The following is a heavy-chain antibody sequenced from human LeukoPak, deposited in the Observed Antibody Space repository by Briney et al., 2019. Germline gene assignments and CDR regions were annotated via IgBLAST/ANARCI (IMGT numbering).Heavy chain of an antibody. Sequence: PGGSLRLSCVASGFTFSSYWMHWVRQAPGKGLVWVSRINSDGSSTKCADSVKGRFTISRDNAKNTLYLQMNSLRAEDTAVYYCAKGDTTWELPHDYWGQGTLVTVSS. D-gene: IGHD1-26*01. CDR3: AKGDTTWELPHDY. J-gene: IGHJ4*02. CDR1: GFTFSSYW. V-gene: IGHV3-74*03. CDR2: INSDGSST.